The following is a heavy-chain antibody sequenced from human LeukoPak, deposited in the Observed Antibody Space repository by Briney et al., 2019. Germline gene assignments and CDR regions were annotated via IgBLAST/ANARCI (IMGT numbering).Heavy chain of an antibody. D-gene: IGHD3-22*01. Sequence: SETLSLTCTVSGGSISTSNYYWGWIRQPPGKGLEWIGNIFYSGSTYYSPSLKSRVTISVDTSKNQFSLKLSSVTAADTAVYYCASTPLHGYYDSSGYYYYYYYMDVWGKGTTVTISS. CDR1: GGSISTSNYY. V-gene: IGHV4-39*07. J-gene: IGHJ6*03. CDR3: ASTPLHGYYDSSGYYYYYYYMDV. CDR2: IFYSGST.